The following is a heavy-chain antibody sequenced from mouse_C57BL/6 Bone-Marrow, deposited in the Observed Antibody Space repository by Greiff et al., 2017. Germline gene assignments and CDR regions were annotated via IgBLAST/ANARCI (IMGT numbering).Heavy chain of an antibody. CDR2: IQPNSGST. V-gene: IGHV1-64*01. CDR1: GYTFTSYW. CDR3: ANYYGSSYGYFDV. D-gene: IGHD1-1*01. J-gene: IGHJ1*03. Sequence: VQLQQPGAELVKPGASVTLSCKASGYTFTSYWMHWVKQRPGQGLEWIGMIQPNSGSTNYNEKFKSKATLTVDKSSSPAYMQLSSLTSEDSAVYYCANYYGSSYGYFDVWGTGTTVTVSS.